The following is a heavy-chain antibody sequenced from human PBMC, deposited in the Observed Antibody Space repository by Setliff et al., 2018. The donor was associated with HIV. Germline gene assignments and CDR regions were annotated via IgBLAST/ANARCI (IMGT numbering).Heavy chain of an antibody. Sequence: SETLSLTCSVSGASISSNSYYWGWIRQPPGKGLEWIGEIYHSGSTNYNPSLKSRVTLSVDKSKNQFSLKLSSVTAADTAVYYCAREDWRRDYLDYWGQGTLVTVSS. J-gene: IGHJ4*02. CDR1: GASISSNSYY. CDR2: IYHSGST. D-gene: IGHD3-9*01. CDR3: AREDWRRDYLDY. V-gene: IGHV4-39*07.